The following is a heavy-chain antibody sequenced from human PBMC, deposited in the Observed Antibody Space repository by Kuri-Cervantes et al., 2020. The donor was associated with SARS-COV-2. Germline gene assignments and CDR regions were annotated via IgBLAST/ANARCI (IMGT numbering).Heavy chain of an antibody. CDR3: ARGIFGPFDP. J-gene: IGHJ5*02. CDR1: GGSISSSNW. D-gene: IGHD3-3*01. Sequence: SETLSLTCAVSGGSISSSNWWGGVRQPPGKGLEWSGEIYHSGRTNYNPSLKSRVSISVDKSKNQSSLKLSSVTAADTAVYYCARGIFGPFDPWGQGTLVTVSS. CDR2: IYHSGRT. V-gene: IGHV4-4*02.